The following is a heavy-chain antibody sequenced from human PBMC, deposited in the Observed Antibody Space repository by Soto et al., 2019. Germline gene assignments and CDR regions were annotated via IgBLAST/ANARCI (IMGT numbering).Heavy chain of an antibody. CDR1: GFTVSSNY. V-gene: IGHV3-66*01. CDR3: ARRGLSSSSTFRYFYYGMDA. Sequence: GGSLRLSCASSGFTVSSNYMSWARQATGKGLEWVSVIYSGGSTYYADSVKGRFTISRDNSKNTLYLQMNSLRAEDTAVYYCARRGLSSSSTFRYFYYGMDAWGQGTTVTVSS. CDR2: IYSGGST. D-gene: IGHD6-6*01. J-gene: IGHJ6*02.